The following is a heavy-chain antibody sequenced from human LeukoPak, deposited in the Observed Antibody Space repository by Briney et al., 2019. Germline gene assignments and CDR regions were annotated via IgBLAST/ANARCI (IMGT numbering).Heavy chain of an antibody. D-gene: IGHD4-23*01. CDR3: ARDLGAYTTVVTPVGH. Sequence: ASVKVSCKASGYTFTSYGISWVRQAPGQGLEWMGWISAYNGNTNYAQKLQGRVTMTTDTSTSTAYMELRSLRSDDTAVYYCARDLGAYTTVVTPVGHWGQGTLVTVSS. CDR2: ISAYNGNT. V-gene: IGHV1-18*01. J-gene: IGHJ5*02. CDR1: GYTFTSYG.